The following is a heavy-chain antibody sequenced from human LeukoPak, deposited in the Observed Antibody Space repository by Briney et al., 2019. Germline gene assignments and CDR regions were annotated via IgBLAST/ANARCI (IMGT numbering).Heavy chain of an antibody. V-gene: IGHV3-23*01. Sequence: GGSLRLSCAVSGFTFSSYAMSWVRQAPGKGLEWVSAISGSGGSTYYADSVKGRFTISRDNSKNTLYLQMNSLRAEDTAVYYCAKDPSPRGYSYGYFDYWGQGTLVTVSS. J-gene: IGHJ4*02. D-gene: IGHD5-18*01. CDR2: ISGSGGST. CDR3: AKDPSPRGYSYGYFDY. CDR1: GFTFSSYA.